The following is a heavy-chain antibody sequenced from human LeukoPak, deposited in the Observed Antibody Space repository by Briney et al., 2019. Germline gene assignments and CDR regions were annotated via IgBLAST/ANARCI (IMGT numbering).Heavy chain of an antibody. D-gene: IGHD6-13*01. CDR2: IRSKAYGGTT. V-gene: IGHV3-49*04. CDR1: GGTFSSYA. CDR3: TRCRYSSSWYPFDAFDI. Sequence: SCKASGGTFSSYAMSWVRQAPGKGLEWVGFIRSKAYGGTTEYAASVKGRFSISRDDSKSIAYLQMNSLKTEDTDVYYCTRCRYSSSWYPFDAFDIWGQGTMVTVSS. J-gene: IGHJ3*02.